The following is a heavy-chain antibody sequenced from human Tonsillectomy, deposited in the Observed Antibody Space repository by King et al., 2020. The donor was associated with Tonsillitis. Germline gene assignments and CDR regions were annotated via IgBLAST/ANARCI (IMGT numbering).Heavy chain of an antibody. Sequence: QLVQSGAEVKKPGSSVKVSCKASGGTFSSYAISWVRQAPGQGLEWMGGTIPIFGTANYAQKFQGRVTITADESTSTAYMELSSLRSEDTAVYYCAREEFTRCSSTSCPLDYWGQGTLVTVSS. CDR1: GGTFSSYA. D-gene: IGHD2-2*01. CDR3: AREEFTRCSSTSCPLDY. V-gene: IGHV1-69*12. J-gene: IGHJ4*02. CDR2: TIPIFGTA.